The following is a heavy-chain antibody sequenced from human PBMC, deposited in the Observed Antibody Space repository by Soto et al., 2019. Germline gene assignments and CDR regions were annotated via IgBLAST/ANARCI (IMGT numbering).Heavy chain of an antibody. Sequence: PGGSLTLSCAASGFTLSSYSMNWVRQAPGKGLELVSSISSSSSYIYYADSVKGRFTISRDNAKNSLYLQMNSLRAEDTAVYYCASWDYDILTGYSLNYWGQGTLVTVSS. D-gene: IGHD3-9*01. CDR2: ISSSSSYI. J-gene: IGHJ4*02. V-gene: IGHV3-21*01. CDR3: ASWDYDILTGYSLNY. CDR1: GFTLSSYS.